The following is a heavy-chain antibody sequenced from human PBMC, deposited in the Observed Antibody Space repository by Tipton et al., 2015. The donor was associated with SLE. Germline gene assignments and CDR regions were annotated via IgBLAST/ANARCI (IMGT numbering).Heavy chain of an antibody. D-gene: IGHD1-26*01. CDR1: GGSISSSSYY. Sequence: TLSLTCTVSGGSISSSSYYWGWIRQPPGKGLEWIGSIYYSGSTYYNPSLKSRVTISVDTSKNQFSLKLSSVTAADTAVYYCARGQPGSYAIDYWGQGTLVTVSS. CDR3: ARGQPGSYAIDY. V-gene: IGHV4-39*01. CDR2: IYYSGST. J-gene: IGHJ4*02.